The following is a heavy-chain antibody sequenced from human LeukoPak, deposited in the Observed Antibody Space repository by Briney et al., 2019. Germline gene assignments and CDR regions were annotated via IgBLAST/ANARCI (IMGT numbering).Heavy chain of an antibody. Sequence: SETLSLTCTVSGASVSSGDYYWSWLRQPPGKGLEWIGYIYYSGSTNYNPSLKSRVTISVDTSKNQFSLKVSSVTAADTAVYYCARRGGSRRSFDYWGQGTLVTVSS. CDR3: ARRGGSRRSFDY. V-gene: IGHV4-61*08. CDR2: IYYSGST. CDR1: GASVSSGDYY. J-gene: IGHJ4*02. D-gene: IGHD2-15*01.